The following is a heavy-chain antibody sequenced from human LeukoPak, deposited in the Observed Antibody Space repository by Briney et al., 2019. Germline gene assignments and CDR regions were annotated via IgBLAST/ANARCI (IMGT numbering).Heavy chain of an antibody. CDR2: INTNTGNP. Sequence: ASVKVSCKASGYTFTSYAMNWVRQAPGQGLEWMGWINTNTGNPTYAQGFTGRFVFSLDTSVSTAYLQISSLKAEDTAVYYCARPRNPGYSYGYALFDYWGQGTLVTVSS. D-gene: IGHD5-18*01. V-gene: IGHV7-4-1*02. CDR1: GYTFTSYA. J-gene: IGHJ4*02. CDR3: ARPRNPGYSYGYALFDY.